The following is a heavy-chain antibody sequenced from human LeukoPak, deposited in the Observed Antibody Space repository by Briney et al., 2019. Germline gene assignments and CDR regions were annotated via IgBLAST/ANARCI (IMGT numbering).Heavy chain of an antibody. Sequence: PGGSLRLSCAASGFTFSSYGMPWVRQAPGKGLEWVAVIWYDGSNKYYADSVKGRFTISRDNSKNTLYLQMNSLRAEDTAVYYCARDSLPYYDSSGYRLTPFDYWGQGTLVTVSS. V-gene: IGHV3-33*01. D-gene: IGHD3-22*01. CDR2: IWYDGSNK. CDR1: GFTFSSYG. J-gene: IGHJ4*02. CDR3: ARDSLPYYDSSGYRLTPFDY.